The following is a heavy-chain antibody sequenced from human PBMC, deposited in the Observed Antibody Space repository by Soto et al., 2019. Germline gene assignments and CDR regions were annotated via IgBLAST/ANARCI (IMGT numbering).Heavy chain of an antibody. CDR1: GYTFTSYE. V-gene: IGHV1-8*01. Sequence: QVQLVQSGAEVKKPGASVKVSCKASGYTFTSYEINWVRQATGQGLEWMGWMNPNSGNTGYAQKFQGRVTMSRNTSISTAYMELSSLRSEDTAVSYCARGRSGWYYYYGMDVWGQGTTVTVSS. CDR3: ARGRSGWYYYYGMDV. D-gene: IGHD6-19*01. CDR2: MNPNSGNT. J-gene: IGHJ6*02.